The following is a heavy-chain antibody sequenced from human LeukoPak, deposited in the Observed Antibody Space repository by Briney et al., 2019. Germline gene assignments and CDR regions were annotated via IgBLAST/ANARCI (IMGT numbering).Heavy chain of an antibody. CDR2: IKQDGSEK. J-gene: IGHJ3*01. CDR1: GFTFSSYW. V-gene: IGHV3-7*03. Sequence: PGGSLRLSCAASGFTFSSYWMSWVRQAPGKGLEWVANIKQDGSEKYYVDSVKGRFTISRDNSKNTLYLQMNSLRAEDTAVYYCAKEPGYCSRTSCYLRWGQGTMVTVSS. D-gene: IGHD2-2*01. CDR3: AKEPGYCSRTSCYLR.